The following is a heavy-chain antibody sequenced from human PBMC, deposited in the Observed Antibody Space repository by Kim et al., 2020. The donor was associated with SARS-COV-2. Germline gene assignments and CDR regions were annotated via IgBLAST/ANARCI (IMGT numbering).Heavy chain of an antibody. V-gene: IGHV3-33*05. CDR1: GFTFSSYG. CDR3: ARDRSSGYFDY. D-gene: IGHD6-19*01. Sequence: GGSLRLSCAASGFTFSSYGMHWVRQAPGKGLEWVAIISYDGSNKYYADSVKGRFTVSRDNSKNTLSLQMNSLRGEDTAVYYCARDRSSGYFDYWGQGTLVTVSS. J-gene: IGHJ4*02. CDR2: ISYDGSNK.